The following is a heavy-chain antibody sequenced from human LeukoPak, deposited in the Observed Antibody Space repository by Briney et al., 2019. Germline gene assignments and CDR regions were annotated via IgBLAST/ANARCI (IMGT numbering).Heavy chain of an antibody. Sequence: SETLSLTCTVSGGSISSSSYYWGWIRQPPGKGLEWIGSIYYSGSTYYNPSLKSRVTISVDTSKNQFSLKLSSVTAADTAVYYCARGHSQGNWFDPWGQGTLVTVSS. J-gene: IGHJ5*02. CDR3: ARGHSQGNWFDP. CDR1: GGSISSSSYY. V-gene: IGHV4-39*01. CDR2: IYYSGST. D-gene: IGHD4-11*01.